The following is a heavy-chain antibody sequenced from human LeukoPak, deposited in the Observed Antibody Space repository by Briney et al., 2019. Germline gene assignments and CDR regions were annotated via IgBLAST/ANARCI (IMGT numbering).Heavy chain of an antibody. CDR2: IKQDGSEK. J-gene: IGHJ4*02. V-gene: IGHV3-7*01. D-gene: IGHD6-6*01. Sequence: GGSLRLSCAASGFTFSSCAMSWVRQAPGKGLEWVANIKQDGSEKYYEDSVKGRFTISRDNAKNSLYLQMNSLRAEDTAMYYCARVSSYSSSSGSLCDSWGQGTLVTVSS. CDR1: GFTFSSCA. CDR3: ARVSSYSSSSGSLCDS.